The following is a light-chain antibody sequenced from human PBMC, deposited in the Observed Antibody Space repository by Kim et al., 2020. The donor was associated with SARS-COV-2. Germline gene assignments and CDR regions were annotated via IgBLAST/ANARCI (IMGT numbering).Light chain of an antibody. V-gene: IGLV2-11*01. Sequence: GQSGTISGSGTSSDVSGYQYVSWYHHHTGKAPKFMIYDVSKRPSGVPDRFSGSKSGNTASLTISGLQADDEADYYCCSYAGSHTYVFGPGTKVTVL. CDR1: SSDVSGYQY. CDR2: DVS. J-gene: IGLJ1*01. CDR3: CSYAGSHTYV.